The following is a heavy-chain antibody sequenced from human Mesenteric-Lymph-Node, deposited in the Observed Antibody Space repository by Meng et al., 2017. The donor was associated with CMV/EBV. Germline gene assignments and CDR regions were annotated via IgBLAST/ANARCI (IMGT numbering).Heavy chain of an antibody. D-gene: IGHD2-2*01. CDR3: ARGGMRYRLQTPYYYHGLDV. J-gene: IGHJ6*02. CDR2: INEDGSEK. CDR1: YL. V-gene: IGHV3-7*01. Sequence: YLMRWVRQAPGKGLGWVANINEDGSEKNYVDSVKGRFTISRDNAKNSLYLQMNSLRIENTAMYYCARGGMRYRLQTPYYYHGLDVWGQGTTVTVSS.